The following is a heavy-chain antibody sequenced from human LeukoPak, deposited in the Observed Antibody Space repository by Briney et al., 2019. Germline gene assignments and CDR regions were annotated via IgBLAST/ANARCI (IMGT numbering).Heavy chain of an antibody. CDR3: ARVRYFDWYIRDDAFDI. CDR2: IYYSGST. Sequence: SETLSLTCTVSGSSISSYYWSWIRQPPGKGLEWIGYIYYSGSTNYNPSLKSRVTISVDTSKNQFSLKLSSVTAADTAVYYCARVRYFDWYIRDDAFDIWGQGTMVTVSS. CDR1: GSSISSYY. V-gene: IGHV4-59*01. D-gene: IGHD3-9*01. J-gene: IGHJ3*02.